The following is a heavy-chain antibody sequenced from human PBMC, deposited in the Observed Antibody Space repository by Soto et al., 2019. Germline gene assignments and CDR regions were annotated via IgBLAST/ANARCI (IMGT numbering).Heavy chain of an antibody. J-gene: IGHJ6*02. CDR2: ISGSGGST. D-gene: IGHD3-3*01. CDR1: GFTFSSYA. CDR3: AKSLLGVSYYYYGMDV. Sequence: GGSLRLSCAASGFTFSSYAMSWVRQAPGKGLEWVSAISGSGGSTYYAEYVKGRFTISRDNSKNTLYLQMNSLRAEDTVLFYCAKSLLGVSYYYYGMDVWGQGTTVTVSS. V-gene: IGHV3-23*01.